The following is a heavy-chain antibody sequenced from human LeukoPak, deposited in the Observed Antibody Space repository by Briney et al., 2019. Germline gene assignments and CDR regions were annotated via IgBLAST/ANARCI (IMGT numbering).Heavy chain of an antibody. J-gene: IGHJ5*02. CDR3: ARERLAMVRGAARNWFDP. V-gene: IGHV4-61*02. D-gene: IGHD3-10*01. Sequence: SETLSLTCTVSGGSISSGSYYWSWIRQPAGKGLEWIGRIYKSGTTNYNPSLKSRATISVDTSKNQFSLELSSVTAADTAVYYCARERLAMVRGAARNWFDPWGQGTLVTVSS. CDR2: IYKSGTT. CDR1: GGSISSGSYY.